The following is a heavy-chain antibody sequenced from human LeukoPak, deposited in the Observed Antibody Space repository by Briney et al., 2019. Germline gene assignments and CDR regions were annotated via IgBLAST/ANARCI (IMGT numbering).Heavy chain of an antibody. CDR1: GFTVSNAW. J-gene: IGHJ4*02. Sequence: GESLRLSCAASGFTVSNAWMSWVRQAPGKGLEWVSHITASGTAMFYADSVKGRFTISRDNAKNSLYLQMNSLRDEDTAVYYCASSGSYRFDYWGQGTLVTVSS. D-gene: IGHD1-26*01. CDR3: ASSGSYRFDY. V-gene: IGHV3-48*02. CDR2: ITASGTAM.